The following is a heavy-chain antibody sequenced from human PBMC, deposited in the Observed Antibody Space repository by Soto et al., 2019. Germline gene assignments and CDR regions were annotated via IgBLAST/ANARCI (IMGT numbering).Heavy chain of an antibody. CDR3: ARFGGYSSGWYMDSDRDS. Sequence: GASVKVSCKASGGTFSSYAISWVRQAPGQGLEWMGGIIPIFGTANYAQKFQGRVTITADESTSTAYMELSSLRSEDTAVYYCARFGGYSSGWYMDSDRDSWGQGPLVTVS. CDR1: GGTFSSYA. D-gene: IGHD6-19*01. CDR2: IIPIFGTA. V-gene: IGHV1-69*13. J-gene: IGHJ4*02.